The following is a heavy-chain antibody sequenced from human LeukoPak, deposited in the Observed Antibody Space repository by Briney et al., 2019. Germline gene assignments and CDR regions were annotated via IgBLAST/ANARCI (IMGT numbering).Heavy chain of an antibody. D-gene: IGHD2-21*01. CDR1: GFTFRSHA. CDR2: VYENGGTT. J-gene: IGHJ4*02. Sequence: GGSLRLSCVGSGFTFRSHAMSWVRQAPEKGLEFVSGVYENGGTTYYADSVKGRFSISRDNSKNTLYLQMDSLRGEDTAVYYCAKDFRIGYSAHFDYWGQGALVTVSS. CDR3: AKDFRIGYSAHFDY. V-gene: IGHV3-23*01.